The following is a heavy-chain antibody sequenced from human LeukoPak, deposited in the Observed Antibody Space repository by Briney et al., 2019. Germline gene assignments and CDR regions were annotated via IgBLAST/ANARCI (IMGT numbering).Heavy chain of an antibody. Sequence: AGGSLRLSCSASGFTFNPYAMIGVRQAPGKGLEWVASIGGVGDRTYYADSVKGRFTISRDNSKDTLFLQMNSLKADDTALYYCAKSSGQAAVASPLDYWGQGSLVTVSS. CDR1: GFTFNPYA. CDR3: AKSSGQAAVASPLDY. V-gene: IGHV3-23*01. J-gene: IGHJ4*02. D-gene: IGHD6-19*01. CDR2: IGGVGDRT.